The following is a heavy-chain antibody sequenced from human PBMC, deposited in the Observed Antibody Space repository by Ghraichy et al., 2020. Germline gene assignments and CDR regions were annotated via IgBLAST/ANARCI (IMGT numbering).Heavy chain of an antibody. V-gene: IGHV4-34*01. J-gene: IGHJ6*03. CDR3: ARVVAAAGTLNYYYYYYMDV. D-gene: IGHD6-13*01. CDR2: INHSGSP. Sequence: SQTLSLTCAVYGGSFSGYYWSWIRQPPGKGLEWIGEINHSGSPNYNPSLKSRVTISVDTSKNQFSLKLSSVTAADTAVYYCARVVAAAGTLNYYYYYYMDVWGKGTTVTVSS. CDR1: GGSFSGYY.